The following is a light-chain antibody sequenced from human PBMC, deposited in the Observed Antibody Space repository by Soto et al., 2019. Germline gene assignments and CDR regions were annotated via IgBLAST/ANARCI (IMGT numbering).Light chain of an antibody. J-gene: IGKJ5*01. CDR1: QSISSY. V-gene: IGKV1-39*01. CDR2: AAF. Sequence: IEVTWSQYSLSAXLGHXVSIXXRXRQSISSYLMGYPQQTMKSPQLLIYAAFTFQSGVPSSFSGSRSGTDCIPTSSSMQPEDFATYYCTQSYTNRPSTLGQRT. CDR3: TQSYTNRPST.